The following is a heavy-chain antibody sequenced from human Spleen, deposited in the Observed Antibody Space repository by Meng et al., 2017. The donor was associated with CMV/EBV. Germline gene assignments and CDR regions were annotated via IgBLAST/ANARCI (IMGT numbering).Heavy chain of an antibody. V-gene: IGHV1-46*01. CDR1: EYTFTTYN. CDR3: ARDSARGVNWFDP. CDR2: ITPSAGTT. D-gene: IGHD6-6*01. J-gene: IGHJ5*02. Sequence: KASEYTFTTYNIHWVRQAPGQGLEWMGVITPSAGTTSHPQKFQGRATMTRDTSTSTVYMEVTSLRFEDTAVYYCARDSARGVNWFDPWGQGTLVTVSS.